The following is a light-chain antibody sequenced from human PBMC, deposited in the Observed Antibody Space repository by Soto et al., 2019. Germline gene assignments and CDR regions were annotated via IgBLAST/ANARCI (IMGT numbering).Light chain of an antibody. CDR2: DAS. J-gene: IGKJ1*01. CDR1: HSVTSN. CDR3: QQYNNWPPWT. Sequence: EIVMTQSPATLSVSPVERATLSCRASHSVTSNLAWYQHKPGQGPRLLVYDASTRATGIPARFSGSGSGTEFTLTISSLQSEDFAVYYCQQYNNWPPWTFGQGTKVEIK. V-gene: IGKV3-15*01.